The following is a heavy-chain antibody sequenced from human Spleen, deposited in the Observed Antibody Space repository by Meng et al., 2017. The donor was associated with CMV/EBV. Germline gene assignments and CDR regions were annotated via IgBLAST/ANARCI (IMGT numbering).Heavy chain of an antibody. D-gene: IGHD3-22*01. CDR1: GYSFPNHD. V-gene: IGHV1-8*01. CDR3: ARGDSSAYFTTTFDY. CDR2: MNPNSGNT. J-gene: IGHJ4*02. Sequence: ASVKVSCKASGYSFPNHDINWVRQAAGQGLEWMGWMNPNSGNTGYAQKFQGRVTMTRSTSINTAYMELYSLTSEDTAVYYCARGDSSAYFTTTFDYWGQGTLVTVSS.